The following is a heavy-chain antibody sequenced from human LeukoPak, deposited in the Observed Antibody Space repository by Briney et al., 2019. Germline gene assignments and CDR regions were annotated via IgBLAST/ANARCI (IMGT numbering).Heavy chain of an antibody. CDR2: INPNSGGT. J-gene: IGHJ3*02. Sequence: ASVKVSCKASGYTFTGYYIHWVRQAPGQGFEWMGWINPNSGGTNYAQKFQGRVTMTRDTSISTAYMELSRLRSDDTAVYYCASRGDDSSGYYEAPNDAFDIWGQGTMVTVSS. D-gene: IGHD3-22*01. CDR1: GYTFTGYY. CDR3: ASRGDDSSGYYEAPNDAFDI. V-gene: IGHV1-2*02.